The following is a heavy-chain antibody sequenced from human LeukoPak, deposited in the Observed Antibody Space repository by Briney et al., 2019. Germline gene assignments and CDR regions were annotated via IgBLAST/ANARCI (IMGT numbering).Heavy chain of an antibody. CDR2: IIPILGIA. Sequence: GASVKVSCKASGGTFSSYAISWVRQAPGQGLEWMGRIIPILGIANYAQKFQGRVTITADKSTSTAYMELSSLRSEDTAVYYCARDPNGEILWFGEFPGGYFDYWGQGTLVTVSS. J-gene: IGHJ4*02. CDR3: ARDPNGEILWFGEFPGGYFDY. V-gene: IGHV1-69*04. CDR1: GGTFSSYA. D-gene: IGHD3-10*01.